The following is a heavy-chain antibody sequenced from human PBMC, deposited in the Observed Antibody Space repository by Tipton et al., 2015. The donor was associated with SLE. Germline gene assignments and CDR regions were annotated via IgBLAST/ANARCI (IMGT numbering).Heavy chain of an antibody. CDR1: GGSFGGYY. Sequence: LRLSCSIYGGSFGGYYWSWIRQPPGKGLEWIGYVSYSGSTNYNPSLKSRVTISVDTSMNHLSLKLNSVTAADTAVYFCAVHSIRDPAFDIWGQGTMVTVSS. D-gene: IGHD2-21*01. CDR3: AVHSIRDPAFDI. CDR2: VSYSGST. J-gene: IGHJ3*02. V-gene: IGHV4-59*01.